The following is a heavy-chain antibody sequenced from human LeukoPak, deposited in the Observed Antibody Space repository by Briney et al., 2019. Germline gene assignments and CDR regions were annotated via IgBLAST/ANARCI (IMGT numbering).Heavy chain of an antibody. J-gene: IGHJ6*02. Sequence: GGSLRLSCAASGFTFSSYGMHWVRQAPGKGLEWVAVIWYDGSNKYYADSVKGRFTISRDNSKNTLYLQMNSLRAEDTAVYYCARKEIPQIPVRGGGTLYNYYYYGMDVWGQGTTVTVSS. CDR2: IWYDGSNK. V-gene: IGHV3-33*01. D-gene: IGHD3-16*01. CDR1: GFTFSSYG. CDR3: ARKEIPQIPVRGGGTLYNYYYYGMDV.